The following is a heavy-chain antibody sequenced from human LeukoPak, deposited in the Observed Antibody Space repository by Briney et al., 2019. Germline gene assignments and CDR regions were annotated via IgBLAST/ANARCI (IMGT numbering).Heavy chain of an antibody. CDR1: GGSISSYY. CDR3: ARARISYCSGGSCYYYFDY. Sequence: SETLSLTCTVSGGSISSYYWSWIRQPAGKGLEWIGRIYTSGSTNYNPSLKSRVTISVDTSKNQFSLKLSSVTAADTAVYYCARARISYCSGGSCYYYFDYWGQGTLVTVSS. CDR2: IYTSGST. D-gene: IGHD2-15*01. J-gene: IGHJ4*02. V-gene: IGHV4-4*07.